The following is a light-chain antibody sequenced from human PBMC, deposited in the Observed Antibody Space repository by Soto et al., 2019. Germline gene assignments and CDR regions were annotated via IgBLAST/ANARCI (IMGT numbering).Light chain of an antibody. V-gene: IGKV1-5*03. Sequence: DIKMTQSPSTLSASVGDRVTITCRASQSVSGWLAWFQQKPGRAPKLLIYKASSLESGVPSRFSGSGFGTEFTLTINSLQPDDFATYYCQQYNSYWTFGQGTKVEMK. CDR3: QQYNSYWT. CDR1: QSVSGW. J-gene: IGKJ1*01. CDR2: KAS.